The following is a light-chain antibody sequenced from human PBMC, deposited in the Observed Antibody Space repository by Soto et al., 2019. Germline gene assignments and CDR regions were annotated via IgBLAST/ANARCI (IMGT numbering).Light chain of an antibody. V-gene: IGKV3-20*01. J-gene: IGKJ3*01. CDR2: GVS. CDR1: QNIYINS. Sequence: EIVLKQSPDTLSLSPGERATLSCRASQNIYINSLAWYQQRPGQAPRLLIYGVSTRATAVPDRFSGSGSGTDFALTISTPEPEDFAVYYCQQYGAPPLTFGPGTKV. CDR3: QQYGAPPLT.